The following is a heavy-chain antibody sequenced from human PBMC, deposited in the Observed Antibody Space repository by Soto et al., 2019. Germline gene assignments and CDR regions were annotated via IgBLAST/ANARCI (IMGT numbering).Heavy chain of an antibody. D-gene: IGHD3-22*01. V-gene: IGHV3-48*02. CDR2: ISSSSSTI. CDR1: GFTFSSYS. Sequence: PGGSLRLSCAASGFTFSSYSMNWVRQAPGKGLEWVSYISSSSSTIYYADSVKGRFTISRDNAKNSLYLQMNSLRDEDTAVYYCARDSLPDYYDSSGYYYWGQGTLVTVSS. CDR3: ARDSLPDYYDSSGYYY. J-gene: IGHJ4*02.